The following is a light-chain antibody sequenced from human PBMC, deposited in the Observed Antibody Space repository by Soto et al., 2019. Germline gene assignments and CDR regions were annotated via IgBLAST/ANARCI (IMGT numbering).Light chain of an antibody. CDR1: QSISHL. CDR3: QQYNSNPPWT. Sequence: DIQMTQSPSTLSTSVGDRVTITCRASQSISHLLAWYQQKPGKAPNLLIYDASTLYSGVPSRFSGSGSGTEVTLPITSLQPDDFAAYYCQQYNSNPPWTFGQGTKVE. J-gene: IGKJ1*01. V-gene: IGKV1-5*01. CDR2: DAS.